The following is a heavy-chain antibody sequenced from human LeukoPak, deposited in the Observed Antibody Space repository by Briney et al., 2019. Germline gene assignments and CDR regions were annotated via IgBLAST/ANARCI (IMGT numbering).Heavy chain of an antibody. J-gene: IGHJ6*03. V-gene: IGHV1-24*01. CDR3: ATPIPHSPRSYMDV. D-gene: IGHD2-15*01. CDR1: GYTLTELS. Sequence: ASVKVSCKVSGYTLTELSMHWVRQAPGKGLEWMGGFDPEDGETIYAQKFQGRVTMAEDTSADTAYMELSSLRSEDTAVYYCATPIPHSPRSYMDVWGKGTPVTVSS. CDR2: FDPEDGET.